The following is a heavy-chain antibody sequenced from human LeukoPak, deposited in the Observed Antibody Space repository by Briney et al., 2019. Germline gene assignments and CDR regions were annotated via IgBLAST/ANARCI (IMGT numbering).Heavy chain of an antibody. CDR2: MSSSGTPI. J-gene: IGHJ4*02. CDR3: ARAGSSSWYVQDY. Sequence: SLRPSCAASGFTFSDYYISWIRQAAGNGLEWVSYMSSSGTPISYADSVKGRFTISMDNAKNSLYLQMNSLRAEDTAVYYCARAGSSSWYVQDYWGQGTLVTVSS. V-gene: IGHV3-11*01. D-gene: IGHD6-13*01. CDR1: GFTFSDYY.